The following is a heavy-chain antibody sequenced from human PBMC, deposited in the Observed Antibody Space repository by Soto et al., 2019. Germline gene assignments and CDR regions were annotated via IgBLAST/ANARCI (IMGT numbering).Heavy chain of an antibody. CDR3: AGYDFGY. J-gene: IGHJ4*02. Sequence: SCVRQATGQGLEWMGWISAYNGNTNYAQKLQGRVTMTTDTSTSTAYMGLRSLRSDDTAVYYCAGYDFGYWGQGTLVTVSS. V-gene: IGHV1-18*01. CDR2: ISAYNGNT. D-gene: IGHD5-12*01.